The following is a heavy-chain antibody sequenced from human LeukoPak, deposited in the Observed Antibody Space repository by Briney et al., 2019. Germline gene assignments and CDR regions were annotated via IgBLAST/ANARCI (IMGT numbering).Heavy chain of an antibody. V-gene: IGHV3-74*01. CDR1: GFTFSSYW. Sequence: GGSLRLSCAASGFTFSSYWMHWVRQAPGMGLVWVSRINSDGSSTTYADSVKGRFTISRDNAKNTLYLQMNSLRAEDTALYYCAKDIGSGSYYHFDYWGQGTLVTVSS. CDR2: INSDGSST. CDR3: AKDIGSGSYYHFDY. D-gene: IGHD1-26*01. J-gene: IGHJ4*02.